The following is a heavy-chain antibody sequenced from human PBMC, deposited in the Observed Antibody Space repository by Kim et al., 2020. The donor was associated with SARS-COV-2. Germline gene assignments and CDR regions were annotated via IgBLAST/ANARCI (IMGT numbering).Heavy chain of an antibody. D-gene: IGHD6-13*01. Sequence: GGSLRLSCAASGFTFSSYSMNWVRQAPGKGLEWVSSISSSSSYIYYADSVKGRFTISRDNAKNSLYLQMNSLRAEDTAVYYCAREGWQQLVRGFDYWGQGTLVTVSS. V-gene: IGHV3-21*01. CDR3: AREGWQQLVRGFDY. CDR2: ISSSSSYI. CDR1: GFTFSSYS. J-gene: IGHJ4*02.